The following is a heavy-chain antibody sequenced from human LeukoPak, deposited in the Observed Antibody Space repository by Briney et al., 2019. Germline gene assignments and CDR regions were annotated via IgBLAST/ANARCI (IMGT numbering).Heavy chain of an antibody. Sequence: PGESLRLSCAASGFTVSSNYMSWVRQAPGKGLEWVSVMYIDGSTHYAESVKGRFTISRDNSKNTVFLQLTSLTAEDTAVYYCTRAQAFDFWGQGTLVTVSP. CDR2: MYIDGST. CDR1: GFTVSSNY. J-gene: IGHJ4*02. V-gene: IGHV3-66*01. CDR3: TRAQAFDF.